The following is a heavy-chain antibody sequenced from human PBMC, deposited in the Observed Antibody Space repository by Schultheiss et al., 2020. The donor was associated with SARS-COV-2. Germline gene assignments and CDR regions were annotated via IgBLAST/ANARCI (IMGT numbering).Heavy chain of an antibody. Sequence: ASVKVSCKASGYTFTGYYMHWVRQAPGQGLEWMGWINTGDGKTVYAQKFQGRVTIKRDTSANTASMELGSLTPQDTAVYYCARVWSSSWGNYFDHWGQGTLVTVSS. D-gene: IGHD6-13*01. CDR1: GYTFTGYY. CDR2: INTGDGKT. CDR3: ARVWSSSWGNYFDH. V-gene: IGHV1-3*04. J-gene: IGHJ4*02.